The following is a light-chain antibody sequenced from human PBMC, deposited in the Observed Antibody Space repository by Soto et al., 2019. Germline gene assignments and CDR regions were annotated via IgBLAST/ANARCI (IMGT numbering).Light chain of an antibody. CDR1: SSNIGSNY. CDR2: SNS. CDR3: AAWDDSLSGIYV. V-gene: IGLV1-47*02. Sequence: QSVLTQPPSASGTPGQRVTISCSGSSSNIGSNYVYWYQQLPGTAPKLLIYSNSQRPSGVPDRFSGSKSGTSASLAISGLRSEDEADYYCAAWDDSLSGIYVFGTGTKV. J-gene: IGLJ1*01.